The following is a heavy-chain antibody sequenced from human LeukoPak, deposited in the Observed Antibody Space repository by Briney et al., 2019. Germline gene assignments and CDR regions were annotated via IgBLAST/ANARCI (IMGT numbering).Heavy chain of an antibody. J-gene: IGHJ6*03. Sequence: PSETLSLTCTVSGGSISSSSYYWGWIRQPPGKGLEWIGSIYYSGSTYYNPSLKSRVTISVDTSKNQFSLKLSSVTAADTAVYYCAREAAEMATIWGDYYMDVWGKGTTVTVSS. CDR3: AREAAEMATIWGDYYMDV. D-gene: IGHD5-24*01. CDR2: IYYSGST. V-gene: IGHV4-39*07. CDR1: GGSISSSSYY.